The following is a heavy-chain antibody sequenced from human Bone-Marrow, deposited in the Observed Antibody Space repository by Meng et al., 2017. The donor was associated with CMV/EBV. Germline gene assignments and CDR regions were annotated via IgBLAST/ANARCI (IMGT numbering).Heavy chain of an antibody. J-gene: IGHJ4*02. V-gene: IGHV3-48*04. CDR1: GFTFSSYS. CDR2: ISSSSSTI. D-gene: IGHD3-3*01. CDR3: ARGLVFGVVTPGV. Sequence: GGSLRLPCAASGFTFSSYSMNWVRQAPGKGLEWVSYISSSSSTIYYADSVKGRFTISRDNAKNSLWLQRNSLRAEDTAVYYCARGLVFGVVTPGVGGQGTLVTVSS.